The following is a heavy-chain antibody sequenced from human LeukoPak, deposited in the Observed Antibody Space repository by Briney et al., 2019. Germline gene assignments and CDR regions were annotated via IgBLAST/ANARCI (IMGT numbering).Heavy chain of an antibody. Sequence: GGSLRLSCAASGFTFSSYSMNWVRQAPGKGLEWVAVISPDGSGKNYVDSVEGRFTISRDNSKNTLYLQMNSLRAEDTAVYYCARDYDFWSGQTYFDYWGQGTLVTVSS. CDR3: ARDYDFWSGQTYFDY. V-gene: IGHV3-30*03. D-gene: IGHD3-3*01. CDR2: ISPDGSGK. J-gene: IGHJ4*02. CDR1: GFTFSSYS.